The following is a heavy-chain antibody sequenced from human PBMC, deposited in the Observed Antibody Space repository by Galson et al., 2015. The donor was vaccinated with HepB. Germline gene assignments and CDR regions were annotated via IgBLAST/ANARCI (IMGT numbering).Heavy chain of an antibody. D-gene: IGHD4-17*01. J-gene: IGHJ3*02. CDR2: INSDGSST. CDR3: ARDKHDDYGDYGATGAFDI. V-gene: IGHV3-74*01. CDR1: GFTFSSYW. Sequence: SLRLSCAASGFTFSSYWMHWVRQAPGKGLVWVSRINSDGSSTSYADSVKGRFTISRDNAKNTLYLQMNSLRAEDTAVYYCARDKHDDYGDYGATGAFDIWGQGIMVTVSS.